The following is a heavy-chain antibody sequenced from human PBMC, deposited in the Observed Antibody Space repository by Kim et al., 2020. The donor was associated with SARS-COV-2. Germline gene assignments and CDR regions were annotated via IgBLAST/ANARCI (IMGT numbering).Heavy chain of an antibody. J-gene: IGHJ4*02. Sequence: GGSLRLSCAASGFTFSSYWMHWVRQAPGKGLVWVSRINSDGSSTSYADSVKGRFTISRDNAKNTLYLQMNSLRAEDTAVYYCARSSIAAAGRNFDYWGQGTLVTVSS. CDR2: INSDGSST. CDR1: GFTFSSYW. V-gene: IGHV3-74*01. D-gene: IGHD6-13*01. CDR3: ARSSIAAAGRNFDY.